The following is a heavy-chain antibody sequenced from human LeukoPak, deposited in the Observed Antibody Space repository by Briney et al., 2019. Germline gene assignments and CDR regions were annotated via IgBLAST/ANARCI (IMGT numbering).Heavy chain of an antibody. J-gene: IGHJ2*01. V-gene: IGHV3-21*01. CDR3: ASSRYCSGGSCYVPPSFDY. CDR1: GFTFSSYS. D-gene: IGHD2-15*01. Sequence: GGSLRLSCAASGFTFSSYSMNWVRQAPGKGLEWVSSISSSSSYIYYADSVKGRFTISRDNAKNSLYLQMNSLRAEDTAVYFCASSRYCSGGSCYVPPSFDYWGRGTLVTVSS. CDR2: ISSSSSYI.